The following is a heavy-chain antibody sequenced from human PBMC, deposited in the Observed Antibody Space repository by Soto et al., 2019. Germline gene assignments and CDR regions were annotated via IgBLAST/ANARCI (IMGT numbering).Heavy chain of an antibody. J-gene: IGHJ4*02. Sequence: EVQLLESGGDLIQPGGSLRLSCVASGLTFGSRAMSWVRQSPGEGLEWVSTISGSGGSTYYADSVKGRFTISRDNSKNTLYLQMNSLRAEDTAVYYCAPSSSWPYFDYWGQGTLVTVSS. CDR2: ISGSGGST. CDR1: GLTFGSRA. V-gene: IGHV3-23*01. D-gene: IGHD6-13*01. CDR3: APSSSWPYFDY.